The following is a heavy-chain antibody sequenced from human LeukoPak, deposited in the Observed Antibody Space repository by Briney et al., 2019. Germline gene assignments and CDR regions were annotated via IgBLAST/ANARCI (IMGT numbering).Heavy chain of an antibody. Sequence: GRSLRLSCAASGFTFSSYGMHWVRQAPGKGLEWVAVIWYDGSNKYYADSVKGRFTISRDNSKNTLYLQMNSLRAEDTAVYYCAKGDTRGGSYFSEWGQGTLVTVSS. CDR3: AKGDTRGGSYFSE. CDR2: IWYDGSNK. CDR1: GFTFSSYG. V-gene: IGHV3-33*06. D-gene: IGHD1-26*01. J-gene: IGHJ4*02.